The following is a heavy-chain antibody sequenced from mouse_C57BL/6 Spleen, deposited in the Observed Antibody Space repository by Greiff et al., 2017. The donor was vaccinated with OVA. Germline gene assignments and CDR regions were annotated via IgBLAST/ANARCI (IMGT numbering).Heavy chain of an antibody. CDR3: VRGGYGNYGAMDY. CDR2: IYPGDGDT. V-gene: IGHV1-80*01. Sequence: QVQLQQSGAELVKPGASVKISCKASGYAFSSYWMNWVKQRPGKGLEWIGQIYPGDGDTNYNGKFKGKATLTADKSSSTAYMQLSSLTSEDSAVYFCVRGGYGNYGAMDYWGQGTSVTVSS. D-gene: IGHD2-10*02. CDR1: GYAFSSYW. J-gene: IGHJ4*01.